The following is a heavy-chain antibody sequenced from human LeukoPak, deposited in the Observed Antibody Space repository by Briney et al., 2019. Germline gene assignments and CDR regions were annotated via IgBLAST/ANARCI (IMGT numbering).Heavy chain of an antibody. Sequence: PGGSLRLSCAASGFTFSSYSMNWVRQAPGKGLEWVSYISSSSSTIYYADSVKGRFTISRDNAKNSLYLQMNGLRTDDTAVYYCAKGDTSWGQGTLVTVSS. D-gene: IGHD2-21*02. J-gene: IGHJ5*02. CDR3: AKGDTS. CDR1: GFTFSSYS. V-gene: IGHV3-48*01. CDR2: ISSSSSTI.